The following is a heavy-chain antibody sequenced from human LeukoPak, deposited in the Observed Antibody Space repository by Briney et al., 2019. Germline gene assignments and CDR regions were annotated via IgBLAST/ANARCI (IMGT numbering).Heavy chain of an antibody. CDR2: ISYDGSNK. CDR3: ARDAINYYDSSGHYYVVGFSFDY. J-gene: IGHJ4*02. D-gene: IGHD3-22*01. V-gene: IGHV3-30*04. Sequence: RGSLRLSCAASGFTFSSYAMHWVRQAPGKGLEWVAVISYDGSNKYYADSVKGRFTISRDNSKNTLYLQMNSLRAEDTAVYYCARDAINYYDSSGHYYVVGFSFDYWGQGTLVTVSS. CDR1: GFTFSSYA.